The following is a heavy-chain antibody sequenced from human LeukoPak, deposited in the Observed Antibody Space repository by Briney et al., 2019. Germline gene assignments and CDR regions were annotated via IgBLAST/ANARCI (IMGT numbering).Heavy chain of an antibody. Sequence: SETLSLTCTVSGGSINSSIYYWGWIRQPPGEGLEWIGSMYYSGNTYYKPSLRSRVTISVDTSKNLFSLKLRSVTAADTAVYYCARVVEGYHYYMDVWGKGTTVTVSS. V-gene: IGHV4-39*02. CDR2: MYYSGNT. CDR1: GGSINSSIYY. J-gene: IGHJ6*03. CDR3: ARVVEGYHYYMDV. D-gene: IGHD2-2*01.